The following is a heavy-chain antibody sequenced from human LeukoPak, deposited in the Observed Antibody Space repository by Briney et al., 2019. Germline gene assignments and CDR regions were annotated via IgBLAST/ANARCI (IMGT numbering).Heavy chain of an antibody. CDR3: AKDILYYDFWSGFDY. CDR2: ISWDGGST. CDR1: GFTFDDYT. V-gene: IGHV3-43*01. D-gene: IGHD3-3*01. Sequence: GGSLRLSCAASGFTFDDYTMHWVRQAPGKGLEWVSLISWDGGSTYYADSVKGRFTISRVNSKNSLYLQMNSLRPEDTASYYCAKDILYYDFWSGFDYWGQGSLVTVSS. J-gene: IGHJ4*02.